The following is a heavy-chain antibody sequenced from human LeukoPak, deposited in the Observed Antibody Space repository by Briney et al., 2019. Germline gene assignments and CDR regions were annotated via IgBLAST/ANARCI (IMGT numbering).Heavy chain of an antibody. CDR3: AREMGIKAFDV. D-gene: IGHD7-27*01. V-gene: IGHV1-2*02. CDR2: IDPKSGGT. J-gene: IGHJ3*01. CDR1: GYTLTEKH. Sequence: GASVKVSCKASGYTLTEKHLYWVRQAPGQGLEWMGWIDPKSGGTNVAQNFQGRLTTTRDTSINTAYMELSRLTSDDTTVYYCAREMGIKAFDVWGQGTMVTASS.